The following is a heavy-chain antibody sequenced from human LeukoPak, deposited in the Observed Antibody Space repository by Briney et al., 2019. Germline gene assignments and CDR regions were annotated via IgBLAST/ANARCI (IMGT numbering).Heavy chain of an antibody. Sequence: SETLSLTCAVSGGSISSGGYSWSWIRQPPGKGLEWIGRIYSTNYNPSLKSRVTISVDTSKNQFSLKLSSVTAADTAVYYCARDVTADAFDIWGQGTMVTVSS. D-gene: IGHD3-16*01. CDR1: GGSISSGGYS. V-gene: IGHV4-61*08. J-gene: IGHJ3*02. CDR3: ARDVTADAFDI. CDR2: IYST.